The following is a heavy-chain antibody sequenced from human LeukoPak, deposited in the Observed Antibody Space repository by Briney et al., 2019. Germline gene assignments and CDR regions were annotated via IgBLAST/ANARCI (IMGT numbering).Heavy chain of an antibody. Sequence: SETLSLTCTVSGGSIGSYYWTWIRQPAGKGLEWIGRIYPSGSTNYNPSLKSRVTMSVDTSKNQFSLKLSSVTAADTAVYYCARENSGGYREFDYWGQGTLVTVSS. CDR3: ARENSGGYREFDY. D-gene: IGHD1-26*01. CDR2: IYPSGST. V-gene: IGHV4-4*07. CDR1: GGSIGSYY. J-gene: IGHJ4*02.